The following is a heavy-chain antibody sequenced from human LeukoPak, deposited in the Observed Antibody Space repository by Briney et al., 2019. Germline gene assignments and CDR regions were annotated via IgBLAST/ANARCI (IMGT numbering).Heavy chain of an antibody. CDR1: GFTVSSNY. D-gene: IGHD6-19*01. CDR2: IYSGGST. V-gene: IGHV3-66*04. Sequence: PGGSLRLSCAASGFTVSSNYMSWVRQAPGKGLEWVSVIYSGGSTYYADSVKGRFTISRDNSENTLYLQMNSLRAEDTAVYYCARQWLVRWYFDLWGRGTLVTVSS. CDR3: ARQWLVRWYFDL. J-gene: IGHJ2*01.